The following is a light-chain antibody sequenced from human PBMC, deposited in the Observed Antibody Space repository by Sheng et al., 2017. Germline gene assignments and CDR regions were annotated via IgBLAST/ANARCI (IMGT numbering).Light chain of an antibody. V-gene: IGLV3-1*01. J-gene: IGLJ2*01. Sequence: SYELTQPPSVSVSPGQTASITCSGDKMGDKHVSWYQQKAGQPLSLVMYQNSRRPSGIPERFSGSNSGNTATLTISGTQAMDEADYHCQAWDSSTVVFGGGTKLTVL. CDR1: KMGDKH. CDR3: QAWDSSTVV. CDR2: QNS.